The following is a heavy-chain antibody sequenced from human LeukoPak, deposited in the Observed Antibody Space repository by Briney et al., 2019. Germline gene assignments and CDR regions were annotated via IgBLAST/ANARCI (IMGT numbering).Heavy chain of an antibody. D-gene: IGHD3-3*02. CDR1: GFTFSSYA. Sequence: PGGSLRVSCAASGFTFSSYAMTWVRQAPGKGLEWVSAISGSGASTYYADSVKGRFTISRDKSKNTLYLQMNGLRAEDTAVYYCAKHAFLEWLAPFDYWGQGTLVTVSS. CDR2: ISGSGAST. CDR3: AKHAFLEWLAPFDY. V-gene: IGHV3-23*01. J-gene: IGHJ4*02.